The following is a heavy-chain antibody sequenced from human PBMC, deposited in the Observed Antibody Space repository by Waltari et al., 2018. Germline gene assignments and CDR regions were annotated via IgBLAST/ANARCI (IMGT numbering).Heavy chain of an antibody. D-gene: IGHD6-19*01. CDR2: ISGSGGST. Sequence: EVQLVESGGGLVQPGGSLRLSCAASGFTFSSYSLNWVRSAPGKGLEWVSAISGSGGSTYYADSVKGRFTISRDNSKNTLYLQMNSLRAEDTAVYYCAKSPVADDWYFDLWGRGTLVTVSS. CDR1: GFTFSSYS. J-gene: IGHJ2*01. V-gene: IGHV3-23*04. CDR3: AKSPVADDWYFDL.